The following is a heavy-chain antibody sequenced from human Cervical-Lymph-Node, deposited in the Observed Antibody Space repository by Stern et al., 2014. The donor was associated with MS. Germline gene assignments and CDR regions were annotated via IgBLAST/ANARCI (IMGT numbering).Heavy chain of an antibody. CDR3: ARGYCSSTSCSYYFDY. V-gene: IGHV4-59*01. Sequence: QVQLQESGPGLVKPSETLSLTCSVSGGSISSYYWNWIRQPPGKGLEWIGDIYYSGHTNYNPSLKSRITISVDTSKNQFSLKLSSVTAADTAVYSCARGYCSSTSCSYYFDYWGQGTLVTVSP. CDR1: GGSISSYY. CDR2: IYYSGHT. D-gene: IGHD2-2*01. J-gene: IGHJ4*02.